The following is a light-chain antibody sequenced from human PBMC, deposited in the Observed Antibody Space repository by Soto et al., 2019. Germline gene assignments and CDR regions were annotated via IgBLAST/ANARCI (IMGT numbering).Light chain of an antibody. CDR1: QGISTY. J-gene: IGKJ3*01. CDR3: QKYYSAPFT. Sequence: DVQMTQSPSSLSASVGDRVTITCRASQGISTYLAWYQQKPGKVPKLLIYAASTLQSEVPSRFSGSGAGTAFTLTISSLQPEDVATYYCQKYYSAPFTFGPGTKVDI. CDR2: AAS. V-gene: IGKV1-27*01.